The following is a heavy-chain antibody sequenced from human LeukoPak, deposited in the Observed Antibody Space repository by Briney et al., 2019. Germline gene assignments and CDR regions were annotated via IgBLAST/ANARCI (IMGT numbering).Heavy chain of an antibody. CDR1: GFTFSIYE. J-gene: IGHJ4*02. CDR3: ARYFDY. V-gene: IGHV3-48*03. Sequence: GGSLRLSCAASGFTFSIYEMIRVRQAPGKGLEWVSYITSSSSTIYYADSVKGRFTISRDNAKNSLFLQMNSLRADDTAVYYCARYFDYWGQGTLVTVSS. CDR2: ITSSSSTI.